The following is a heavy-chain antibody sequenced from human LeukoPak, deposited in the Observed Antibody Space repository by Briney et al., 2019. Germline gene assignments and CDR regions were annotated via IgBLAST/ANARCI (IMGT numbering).Heavy chain of an antibody. CDR1: GYSISSGYY. D-gene: IGHD4-17*01. CDR2: IYHSGST. CDR3: ARAETFYGDYAGAFDI. J-gene: IGHJ3*02. Sequence: PSETLSLTCTVSGYSISSGYYWGWIRQPPGKGLEWIGSIYHSGSTYYNPSLTSRVTISVDTSKNQFSLKLSSVTAADTAVYYCARAETFYGDYAGAFDIWGQGTMVTVSS. V-gene: IGHV4-38-2*02.